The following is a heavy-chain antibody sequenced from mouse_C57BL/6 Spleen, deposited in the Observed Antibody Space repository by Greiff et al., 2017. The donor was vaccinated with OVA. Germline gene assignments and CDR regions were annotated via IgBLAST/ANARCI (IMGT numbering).Heavy chain of an antibody. CDR2: INPYNGGT. V-gene: IGHV1-19*01. CDR3: ARGDYYGSSYAMDY. D-gene: IGHD1-1*01. CDR1: GYTFTDYY. J-gene: IGHJ4*01. Sequence: EVQLQQSGPVLVKPGASVKMSCKASGYTFTDYYMNWVKQSHGKSLEWIGVINPYNGGTSYNQKFKGKATLTVDKSSSTAYMELNSLTSEDSAVYYCARGDYYGSSYAMDYWGQGTPVTVSS.